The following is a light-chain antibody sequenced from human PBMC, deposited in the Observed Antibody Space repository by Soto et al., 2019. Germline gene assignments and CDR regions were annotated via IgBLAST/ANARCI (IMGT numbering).Light chain of an antibody. CDR3: QKYNSALQT. CDR1: QSLLHSRGDNY. Sequence: DIVLTQSPLSLSVTPGEPASISCRSSQSLLHSRGDNYLDWYVQKPGQSPQLLIYLGSNRASGVPSRFSGSGSGTDFTLTISSLQPEDVATYYCQKYNSALQTFGQGTKVDIK. CDR2: LGS. J-gene: IGKJ1*01. V-gene: IGKV2-28*01.